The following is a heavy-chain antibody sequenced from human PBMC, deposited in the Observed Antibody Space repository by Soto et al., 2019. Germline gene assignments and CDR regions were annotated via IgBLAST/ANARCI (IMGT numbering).Heavy chain of an antibody. CDR2: SYYSGST. J-gene: IGHJ5*02. Sequence: ETLSVTFTVCGGSIANNYWIWIRQSPGKGLEWIGCSYYSGSTSYNPSLRSRVTISIDTSKTQFSLRLRSVTAADTAVYYCARRQNWNNLFDTWGQGTLVTVPS. CDR3: ARRQNWNNLFDT. V-gene: IGHV4-59*08. D-gene: IGHD1-1*01. CDR1: GGSIANNY.